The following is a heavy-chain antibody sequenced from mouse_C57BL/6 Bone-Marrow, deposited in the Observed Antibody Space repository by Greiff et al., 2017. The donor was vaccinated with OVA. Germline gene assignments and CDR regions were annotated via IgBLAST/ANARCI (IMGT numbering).Heavy chain of an antibody. CDR3: ARVGGLRRGAMDY. D-gene: IGHD2-4*01. CDR1: GYTFTSSG. Sequence: VQLQQSGAELARPGASVKLSCKASGYTFTSSGISWVKQRTGQGLEWIGEIYPRSGNTYYNEKFKGKATLTADKSSSTAYMELRSLTSEDSAVYFCARVGGLRRGAMDYWGQGTSVTVSS. V-gene: IGHV1-81*01. J-gene: IGHJ4*01. CDR2: IYPRSGNT.